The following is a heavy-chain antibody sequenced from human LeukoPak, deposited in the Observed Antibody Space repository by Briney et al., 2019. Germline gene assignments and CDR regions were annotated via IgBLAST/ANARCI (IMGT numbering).Heavy chain of an antibody. CDR2: ISHSEST. J-gene: IGHJ4*01. CDR1: GVSVSSSTYH. D-gene: IGHD2-2*01. Sequence: PSETLSLTCTVSGVSVSSSTYHWAWPRHPPGKGLDWIGIISHSESTYYSSSLDTRASISLDTSKNQLSLKLSSVTAADTAGYYCAGQDIVVVTLKSAFPAYWGQGGPVT. V-gene: IGHV4-39*07. CDR3: AGQDIVVVTLKSAFPAY.